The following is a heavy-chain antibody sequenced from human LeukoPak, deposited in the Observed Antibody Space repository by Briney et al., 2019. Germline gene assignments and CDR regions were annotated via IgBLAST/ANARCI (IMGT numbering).Heavy chain of an antibody. CDR2: INPNSGGT. V-gene: IGHV1-2*02. CDR1: GYTFTGYY. Sequence: ASVKVSCKASGYTFTGYYMHWVRQAPGQGLEWMGWINPNSGGTNYAQKFQGRVTMTRDTSISTAYMELSRLRSDDTAVYYCARLYGDYVDWYFDLWGRGTLVTVSS. CDR3: ARLYGDYVDWYFDL. J-gene: IGHJ2*01. D-gene: IGHD4-17*01.